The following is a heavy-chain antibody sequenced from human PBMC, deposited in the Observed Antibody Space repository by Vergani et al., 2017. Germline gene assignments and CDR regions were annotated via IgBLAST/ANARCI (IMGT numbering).Heavy chain of an antibody. J-gene: IGHJ6*03. CDR3: ARVNTETNGHLYYYYYMDV. CDR2: IDHTGRP. V-gene: IGHV4-34*01. D-gene: IGHD4-11*01. CDR1: GGSFNSYH. Sequence: QVQLQQWGGGLLKPSETLSLNCVVNGGSFNSYHWTWIRQSPGEGLEWVGDIDHTGRPDYNPSLKSRLTMSVDKSRNQFSLTLNSVTATDTAIYFCARVNTETNGHLYYYYYMDVWGQGTAVTVS.